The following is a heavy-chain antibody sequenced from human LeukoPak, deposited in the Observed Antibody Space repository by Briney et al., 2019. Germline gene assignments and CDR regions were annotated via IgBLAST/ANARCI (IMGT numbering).Heavy chain of an antibody. Sequence: GGSLRLSCAASGFTFSSYAMSWVRQAPGKGLEWVSAISGSGGSTYYADSVKGRFTISRDNSKNTLYLQMNSLRAEDTAVYYCAREYRYSGYESDAFDIWGQGTMVTVSS. D-gene: IGHD5-12*01. CDR2: ISGSGGST. CDR3: AREYRYSGYESDAFDI. V-gene: IGHV3-23*01. CDR1: GFTFSSYA. J-gene: IGHJ3*02.